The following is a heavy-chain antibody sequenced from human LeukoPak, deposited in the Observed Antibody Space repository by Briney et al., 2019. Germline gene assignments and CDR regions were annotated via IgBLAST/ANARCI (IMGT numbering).Heavy chain of an antibody. V-gene: IGHV3-30*02. CDR3: VKDRGGTYYFDF. J-gene: IGHJ4*02. Sequence: GGSLRLSCAASGFTFSSSGMHWARQATGKGLEWVTFIRYDGSTKSYADSVKGRFTISRDNSKNTLYLQMNSLRAEDTAVYYCVKDRGGTYYFDFWGQGTPVTVSS. CDR1: GFTFSSSG. D-gene: IGHD1-26*01. CDR2: IRYDGSTK.